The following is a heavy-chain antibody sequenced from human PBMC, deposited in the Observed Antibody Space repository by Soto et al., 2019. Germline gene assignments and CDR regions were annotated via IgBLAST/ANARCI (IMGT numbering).Heavy chain of an antibody. J-gene: IGHJ4*02. V-gene: IGHV4-30-2*01. CDR2: IHVTGYT. CDR3: ARGGALRPNGHVPLDF. Sequence: QLMLQESGSGLVSPSQTLSLTCTVSGDSITSGMYSWSWIRQAPGKGLEWIGNIHVTGYTAFSPSLRRRVTMSVATSRNQFSLNLDSVTAAATAVYFCARGGALRPNGHVPLDFWGQGTLVTVSS. D-gene: IGHD3-16*01. CDR1: GDSITSGMYS.